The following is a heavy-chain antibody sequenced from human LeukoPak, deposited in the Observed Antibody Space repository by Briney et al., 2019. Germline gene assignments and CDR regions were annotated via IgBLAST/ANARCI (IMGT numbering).Heavy chain of an antibody. CDR3: AREGVPAANYYYYMDV. CDR2: IIPIFGSA. D-gene: IGHD2-2*01. J-gene: IGHJ6*03. V-gene: IGHV1-69*13. CDR1: GGTFSSYA. Sequence: SVKVSCKASGGTFSSYAISWVRQAPGQGLEWMGGIIPIFGSANYAQKFQGRVTITADESTSTAYMELSSLRSEDTAVYYCAREGVPAANYYYYMDVWGKGTTVTVSS.